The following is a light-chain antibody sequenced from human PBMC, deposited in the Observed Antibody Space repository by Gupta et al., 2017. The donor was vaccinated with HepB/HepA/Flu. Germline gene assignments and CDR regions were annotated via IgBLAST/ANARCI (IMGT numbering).Light chain of an antibody. V-gene: IGKV3-20*01. CDR1: QSVSRSY. CDR3: HQYGSPPRT. J-gene: IGKJ1*01. CDR2: GAS. Sequence: EVVLTQSPGTLSLSPGERATLSCRASQSVSRSYLAWYQQRPGQTPRLLIYGASSRATGLPDRFSGSGSGTDFTLTISRLEPEDFAVYYCHQYGSPPRTFGQGTKVEIK.